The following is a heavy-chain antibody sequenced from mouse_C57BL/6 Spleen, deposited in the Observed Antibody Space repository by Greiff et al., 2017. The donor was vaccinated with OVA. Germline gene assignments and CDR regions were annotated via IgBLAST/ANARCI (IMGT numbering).Heavy chain of an antibody. CDR3: ARDRTRYCSSPYYAMDY. J-gene: IGHJ4*01. D-gene: IGHD1-1*01. Sequence: EVHLVESEGGLVQPGSSMKLSCTASGFTFSDYYMAWVRQVPEKGLEWVANINYDGSSTYYLDSLKSRFIISIDNAKYILYLQMSSLKSEDTATYYCARDRTRYCSSPYYAMDYWGQGTSVTVSS. V-gene: IGHV5-16*01. CDR2: INYDGSST. CDR1: GFTFSDYY.